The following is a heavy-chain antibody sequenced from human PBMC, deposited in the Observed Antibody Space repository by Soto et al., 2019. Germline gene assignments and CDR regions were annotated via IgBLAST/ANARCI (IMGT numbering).Heavy chain of an antibody. Sequence: ETLSLTCTVSGGSISSYYWSWIRQPPGKGLEWIGYIYYSGSTNYNPSLKSRVTISVDTSKNQFSLKLSSVTAADTAVYYCARHVVVRGVSNWFDPWGQGTQVTVSS. J-gene: IGHJ5*02. CDR1: GGSISSYY. CDR3: ARHVVVRGVSNWFDP. V-gene: IGHV4-59*01. CDR2: IYYSGST. D-gene: IGHD3-10*01.